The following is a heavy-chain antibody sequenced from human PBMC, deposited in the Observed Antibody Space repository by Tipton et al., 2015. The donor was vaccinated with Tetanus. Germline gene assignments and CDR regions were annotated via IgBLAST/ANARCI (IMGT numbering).Heavy chain of an antibody. CDR1: GGAFSGYY. J-gene: IGHJ4*02. CDR2: INHSGGT. D-gene: IGHD3-22*01. CDR3: ARPRGYSSGYFYY. V-gene: IGHV4-34*01. Sequence: GLVKPSETLSLTCAVPGGAFSGYYWSWIRQSPGEGLEWIGAINHSGGTNYNPSLRSRVPMSIDTSQKQVSLKLSSVTAADTAVYYCARPRGYSSGYFYYWGLGTLVTVSS.